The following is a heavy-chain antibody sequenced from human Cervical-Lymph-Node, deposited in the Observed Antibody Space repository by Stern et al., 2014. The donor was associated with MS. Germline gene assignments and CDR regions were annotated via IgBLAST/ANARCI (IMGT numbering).Heavy chain of an antibody. CDR3: ARLSTLRVYGGNSDWFDP. CDR1: GYSFTSYW. D-gene: IGHD4-23*01. CDR2: IYPGDSDP. V-gene: IGHV5-51*01. Sequence: EVQLLQSGAEVKKPGESLKISCKGSGYSFTSYWIGWVRQMPGKGLAWMGIIYPGDSDPRYSPSFQGQVAISADKSISTAYLQWSSLKASDTAMYYCARLSTLRVYGGNSDWFDPWGQGTLVTVSS. J-gene: IGHJ5*02.